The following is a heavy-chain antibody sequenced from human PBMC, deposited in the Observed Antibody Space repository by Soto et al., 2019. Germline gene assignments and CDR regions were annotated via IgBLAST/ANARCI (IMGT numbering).Heavy chain of an antibody. CDR3: ARAGQDMATVRFDY. V-gene: IGHV1-69*06. Sequence: SVKVSCKASGGTFNPFPVSWVRQAPGQGLEWMGGIFPIFGTTNYAQNLQDRLTITADTSTSTVYMELNSLTSADTAVYFCARAGQDMATVRFDYWGQGTLVTVSS. CDR2: IFPIFGTT. CDR1: GGTFNPFP. D-gene: IGHD4-4*01. J-gene: IGHJ4*02.